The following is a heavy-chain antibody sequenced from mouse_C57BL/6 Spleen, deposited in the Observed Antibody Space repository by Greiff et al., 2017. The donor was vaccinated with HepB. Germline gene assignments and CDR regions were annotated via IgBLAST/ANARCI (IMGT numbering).Heavy chain of an antibody. V-gene: IGHV1-64*01. CDR1: GYTFTSYW. Sequence: QVQLQQPGAELVKPGASVKLSCKASGYTFTSYWMHWVKQRPGQGLEWIGMIHPNSGSTNYNEKFKSKATLTVDKSTSTAYMQLSSLKSADSAVYYCARTGPPFDYWGQGTTLTVSS. J-gene: IGHJ2*01. CDR3: ARTGPPFDY. D-gene: IGHD4-1*01. CDR2: IHPNSGST.